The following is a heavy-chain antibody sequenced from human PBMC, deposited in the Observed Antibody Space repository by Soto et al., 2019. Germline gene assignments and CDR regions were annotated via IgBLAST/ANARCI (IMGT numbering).Heavy chain of an antibody. J-gene: IGHJ3*02. D-gene: IGHD4-4*01. CDR3: ARPVTSPDHLDI. Sequence: QVQLVQSGAEVKKPGASVKVSCKSSGYIFSDYGITWVRQAPGQGLAWMGWISAYNGNTDYAQKFQDRLTLATDTSTSTAYMELRSLRSDDTALYYCARPVTSPDHLDIWGQGTMVTVSS. CDR1: GYIFSDYG. CDR2: ISAYNGNT. V-gene: IGHV1-18*01.